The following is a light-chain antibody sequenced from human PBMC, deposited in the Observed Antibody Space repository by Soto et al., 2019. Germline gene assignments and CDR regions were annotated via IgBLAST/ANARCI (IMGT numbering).Light chain of an antibody. Sequence: ENVLTQSPGTLSLSPGERATLSCRASQSVSSNLAWYQQKPGQAPRLLIYGASTRATGIPARFSGSGSGTDFTLTISSLEPEDCAVYYCQERSNWPLTFGGGTMVDI. CDR3: QERSNWPLT. CDR2: GAS. CDR1: QSVSSN. J-gene: IGKJ4*01. V-gene: IGKV3-11*01.